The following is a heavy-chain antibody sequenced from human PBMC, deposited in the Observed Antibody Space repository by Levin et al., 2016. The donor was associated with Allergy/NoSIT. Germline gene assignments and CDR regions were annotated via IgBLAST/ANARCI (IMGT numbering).Heavy chain of an antibody. V-gene: IGHV4-59*01. CDR1: GGSISSYY. Sequence: SETLSLTCTVSGGSISSYYWSWIRQPPGKGLEWIGYIYYSGSTNYNPSLKSRVTISVDTSKNQFSLKLSSVTAADTAVYYCAREIMDDSSGYYYIHAFDIWGQGTMVTVSS. D-gene: IGHD3-22*01. CDR3: AREIMDDSSGYYYIHAFDI. J-gene: IGHJ3*02. CDR2: IYYSGST.